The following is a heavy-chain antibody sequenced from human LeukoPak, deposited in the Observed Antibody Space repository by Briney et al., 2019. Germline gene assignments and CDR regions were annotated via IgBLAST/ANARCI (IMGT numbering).Heavy chain of an antibody. D-gene: IGHD2-8*01. CDR3: AKDIGYCTNGVCLGFDH. J-gene: IGHJ4*02. CDR2: ISWNSGSI. Sequence: GGSLRLSCAASGFTFDDYAMHWVRQAPGKGLEWVSGISWNSGSIGYADSVKGRFTISRDNAKNSLYLQMNSLRAEDMALYYCAKDIGYCTNGVCLGFDHWGQGTLVTVSS. V-gene: IGHV3-9*03. CDR1: GFTFDDYA.